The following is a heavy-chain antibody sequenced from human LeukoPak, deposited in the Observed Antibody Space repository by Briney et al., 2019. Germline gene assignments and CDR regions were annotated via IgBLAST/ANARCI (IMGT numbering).Heavy chain of an antibody. Sequence: GGSLRLSCAASGFTFDDYAMHWVRHAPGKGLEWVSGISWNSGSIGYADSVKGRFTISRDNAKNSLYLQMNSLRAEDTASYYCAKGNRVNQYYFDYWGQGTLVTVSS. CDR2: ISWNSGSI. J-gene: IGHJ4*02. CDR1: GFTFDDYA. V-gene: IGHV3-9*01. CDR3: AKGNRVNQYYFDY. D-gene: IGHD3-10*01.